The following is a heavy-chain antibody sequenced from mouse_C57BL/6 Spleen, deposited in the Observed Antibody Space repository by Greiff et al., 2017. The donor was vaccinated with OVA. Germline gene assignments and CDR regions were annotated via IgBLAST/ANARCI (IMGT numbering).Heavy chain of an antibody. V-gene: IGHV1-64*01. D-gene: IGHD3-2*02. CDR1: GYTFTGYW. Sequence: VQLQQPGAELVKPGASVKLSCKASGYTFTGYWMHWVKQRPGQGLEWIGMIHPNSGSTNYNEKFKSKATLTVDKSSSTAYMQLSSLTSEDSAVYYCARSDSSGYLFAYWGQGTLVTVSA. CDR3: ARSDSSGYLFAY. J-gene: IGHJ3*01. CDR2: IHPNSGST.